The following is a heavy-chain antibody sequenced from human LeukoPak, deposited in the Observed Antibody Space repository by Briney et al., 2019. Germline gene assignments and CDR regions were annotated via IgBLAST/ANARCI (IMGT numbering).Heavy chain of an antibody. V-gene: IGHV1-8*03. CDR3: AREYPGLPGYYYYYYMDV. CDR2: MNPNSGNT. CDR1: GYTFTSYD. Sequence: ASVKVSCKASGYTFTSYDINWVRQATGQGLEGMGWMNPNSGNTGYAQKFQGRVTITRNTSISTAYMELSSLRSDDTAVYYCAREYPGLPGYYYYYYMDVWGKGTTVTVSS. D-gene: IGHD2-2*02. J-gene: IGHJ6*03.